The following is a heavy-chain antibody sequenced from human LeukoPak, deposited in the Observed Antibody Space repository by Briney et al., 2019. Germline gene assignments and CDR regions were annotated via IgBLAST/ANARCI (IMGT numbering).Heavy chain of an antibody. CDR3: ARLHMENWFDP. Sequence: SETLSLTCTVSGGSFSTNSYYWGWIRQPPGKGLEWIGSIYYSGSIYYTPSLKSRVTISVDTSKNQVSLNLYSVTAADTAVYYCARLHMENWFDPWGQGTTVTVSS. J-gene: IGHJ5*02. CDR2: IYYSGSI. V-gene: IGHV4-39*01. CDR1: GGSFSTNSYY. D-gene: IGHD1-1*01.